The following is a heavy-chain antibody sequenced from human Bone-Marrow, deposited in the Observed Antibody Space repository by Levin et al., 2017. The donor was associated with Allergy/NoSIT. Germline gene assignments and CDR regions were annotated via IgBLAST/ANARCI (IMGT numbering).Heavy chain of an antibody. J-gene: IGHJ4*02. V-gene: IGHV4-39*07. D-gene: IGHD1-26*01. CDR2: IYYSGST. CDR3: GCGGASTSDY. CDR1: GGSVNSSTYY. Sequence: SETLSLTCTVSGGSVNSSTYYWGWIRQPPGKGLEWVASIYYSGSTYYNPSLKSRVTISLDTSKNQFSLKLSSVTAADTAIYYCGCGGASTSDYWGQGTLVTVSS.